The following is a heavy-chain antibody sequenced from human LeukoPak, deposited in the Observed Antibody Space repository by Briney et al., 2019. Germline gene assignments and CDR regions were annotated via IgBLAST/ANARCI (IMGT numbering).Heavy chain of an antibody. Sequence: GASVKVSCKASGGTFSRYAISWVRQAPGQGLEWMGRIIPILGIANYAQKFQGRVTITADKSTSTAYIELSSLRSEDTAVYYCAGSTTNYYYYYMDVWGKGTTVTVSS. CDR2: IIPILGIA. CDR3: AGSTTNYYYYYMDV. D-gene: IGHD2/OR15-2a*01. J-gene: IGHJ6*03. V-gene: IGHV1-69*04. CDR1: GGTFSRYA.